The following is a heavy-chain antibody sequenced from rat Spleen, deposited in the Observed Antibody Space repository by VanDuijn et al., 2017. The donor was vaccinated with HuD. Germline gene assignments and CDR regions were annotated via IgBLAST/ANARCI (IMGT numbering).Heavy chain of an antibody. D-gene: IGHD1-1*01. V-gene: IGHV5S13*01. CDR2: ISTGGGST. Sequence: EVQVVESGGGIVQPGRSMKLSCAASGFTFTNYDMAWVRQAPTKGLEWIASISTGGGSTFYRDSVKGRFTISRDNAKNTQYLQMDSLRSEDTATYYCVRLFRYYALMDAWGQGASVTVSS. CDR3: VRLFRYYALMDA. CDR1: GFTFTNYD. J-gene: IGHJ4*01.